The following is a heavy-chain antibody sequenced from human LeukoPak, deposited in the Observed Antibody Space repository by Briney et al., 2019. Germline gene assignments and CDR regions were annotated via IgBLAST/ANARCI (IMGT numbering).Heavy chain of an antibody. Sequence: ASVKVSCKASGYTFTGYYMHWMRQAPGQGLEWMGWINPNSGGTNYAQKFQGRVTMTRDTSISTAYMELSRLRSDDTAVYYCARSMGGYYDSSGYYYGDAFDIWGQGTTVTVSS. D-gene: IGHD3-22*01. V-gene: IGHV1-2*02. CDR2: INPNSGGT. CDR1: GYTFTGYY. CDR3: ARSMGGYYDSSGYYYGDAFDI. J-gene: IGHJ3*02.